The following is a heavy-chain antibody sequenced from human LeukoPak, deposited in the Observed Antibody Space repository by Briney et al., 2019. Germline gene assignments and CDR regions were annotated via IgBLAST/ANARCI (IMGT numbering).Heavy chain of an antibody. J-gene: IGHJ4*02. CDR2: INSDGSST. CDR3: ARVLVAGTGWFDC. V-gene: IGHV3-74*01. Sequence: GGSLRLSCAASGFTFSSNWMHWVRQGPGKGLVWVSRINSDGSSTRYADSVKGRFTISRDNAKNTLYLQMNSLRAEDTAVYYCARVLVAGTGWFDCWGQGTLVSVSS. D-gene: IGHD1-7*01. CDR1: GFTFSSNW.